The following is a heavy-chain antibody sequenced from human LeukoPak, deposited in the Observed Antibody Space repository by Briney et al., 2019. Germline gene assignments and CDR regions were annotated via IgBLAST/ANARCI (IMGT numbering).Heavy chain of an antibody. Sequence: SRTLALTCAISGESVSSNRAAWNWIRQSPSRGLEWLGRTYYRSEWHNDYAVSVKSRIIISPDTSKNQFSLQLKSVTPEDTAVYYGASDLAGFGGYSYGMVDYWGQGTLVTVSS. CDR2: TYYRSEWHN. CDR3: ASDLAGFGGYSYGMVDY. CDR1: GESVSSNRAA. V-gene: IGHV6-1*01. D-gene: IGHD5-18*01. J-gene: IGHJ4*02.